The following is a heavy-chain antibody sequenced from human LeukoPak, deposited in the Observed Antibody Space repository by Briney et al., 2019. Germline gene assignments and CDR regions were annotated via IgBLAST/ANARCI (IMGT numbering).Heavy chain of an antibody. Sequence: PGGSLRLSCAASGFTFRNHAMNWVRQAPGKGLEWVSSISGSSSDIYYADSVKGRFTISRDNAKNSLYLQMNSVRVEDTAVYYCATDAAYGYDRFDRWGQGTQVTVSS. CDR3: ATDAAYGYDRFDR. CDR2: ISGSSSDI. CDR1: GFTFRNHA. J-gene: IGHJ4*02. V-gene: IGHV3-21*01. D-gene: IGHD2-15*01.